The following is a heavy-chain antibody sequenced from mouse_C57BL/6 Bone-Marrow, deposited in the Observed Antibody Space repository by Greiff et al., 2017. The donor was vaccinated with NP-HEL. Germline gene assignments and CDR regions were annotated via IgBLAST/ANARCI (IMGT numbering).Heavy chain of an antibody. J-gene: IGHJ3*01. CDR2: ISDGGSYT. V-gene: IGHV5-4*01. D-gene: IGHD2-12*01. CDR1: GFTFSSYA. Sequence: EVKLVESGGGLVKPGGSLKLSCAASGFTFSSYAMSWVRQTPEKRLEWVATISDGGSYTYYPDNVKGRFTISRDNAKNNLYLQMSHLKSEDTAMYYCAREETYDDWFAYWGQGTLVTVSA. CDR3: AREETYDDWFAY.